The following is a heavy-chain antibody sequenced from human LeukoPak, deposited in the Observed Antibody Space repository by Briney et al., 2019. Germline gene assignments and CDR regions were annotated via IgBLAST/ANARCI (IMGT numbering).Heavy chain of an antibody. D-gene: IGHD2-15*01. V-gene: IGHV3-15*01. J-gene: IGHJ4*02. CDR2: IKSKTDGGTT. CDR3: TALGAASEY. Sequence: GGSLRLSCVGSGLTFSNAGMSWIRQAPGKGLQWVGHIKSKTDGGTTEYAAPVKGRFTISRDDSKNTLYLQLNSLKNEDTALYYCTALGAASEYWGQGTLVTVSS. CDR1: GLTFSNAG.